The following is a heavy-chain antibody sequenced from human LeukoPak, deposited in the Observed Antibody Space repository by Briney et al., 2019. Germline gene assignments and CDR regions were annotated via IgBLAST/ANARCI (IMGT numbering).Heavy chain of an antibody. J-gene: IGHJ4*02. V-gene: IGHV3-23*01. D-gene: IGHD5-18*01. Sequence: GGSLRLSCAASGFTFSSYAMGWVRQAPGKGLEWVSAISGSGGSTYYVDSVKGRFTISRDNSKNTLYLQMNSLRAEDTGVYYCAKDSYSKGDYWGQGVLVTVSS. CDR1: GFTFSSYA. CDR3: AKDSYSKGDY. CDR2: ISGSGGST.